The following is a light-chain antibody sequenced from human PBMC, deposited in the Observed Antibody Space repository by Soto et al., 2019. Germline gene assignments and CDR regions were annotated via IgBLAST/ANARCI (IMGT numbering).Light chain of an antibody. V-gene: IGLV2-11*01. CDR2: DVS. CDR1: SSDVGGYNY. Sequence: QSALPQPRSLSTPPGQSVTISCTGTSSDVGGYNYVSWYQQHPGKAPKLMIYDVSKRPSGVPDRFSGSKSGNTASLTISGLQAEDEADYYCCSYAGSYTFYVFGTGTKVTVL. CDR3: CSYAGSYTFYV. J-gene: IGLJ1*01.